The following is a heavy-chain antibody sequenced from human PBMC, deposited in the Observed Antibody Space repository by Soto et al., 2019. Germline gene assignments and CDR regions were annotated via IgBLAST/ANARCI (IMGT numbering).Heavy chain of an antibody. D-gene: IGHD2-8*02. CDR2: INHSGST. Sequence: SETLSLTCAVYGGSFSGYYWSWIRQPPGKGLEWIGEINHSGSTNYNPSLKSRVTISVDTSKNQFSLKLSSVTAADTAVYYCARDYCPGGVCYTIFDYWGQGTLVTVSS. J-gene: IGHJ4*02. CDR3: ARDYCPGGVCYTIFDY. V-gene: IGHV4-34*01. CDR1: GGSFSGYY.